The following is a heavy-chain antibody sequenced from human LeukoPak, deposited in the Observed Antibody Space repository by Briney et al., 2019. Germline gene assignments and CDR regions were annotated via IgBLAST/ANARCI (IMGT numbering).Heavy chain of an antibody. CDR2: HTGST. D-gene: IGHD6-13*01. J-gene: IGHJ6*03. Sequence: HTGSTYYNPSLNIRLTISVDPSKTQFCLKLSSVTAADTAVYYCARRGSSSWKIYYYYYMDVWGKGTTVTVSS. V-gene: IGHV4-30-2*04. CDR3: ARRGSSSWKIYYYYYMDV.